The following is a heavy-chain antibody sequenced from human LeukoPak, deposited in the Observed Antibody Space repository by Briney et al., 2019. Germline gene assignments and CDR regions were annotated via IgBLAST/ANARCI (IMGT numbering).Heavy chain of an antibody. CDR1: GFTLSNYA. V-gene: IGHV3-23*01. Sequence: GGSLRLSCAASGFTLSNYAMSWVRQAPGKGLEWVSVVSGSGTTTYYADSVKGRFTTSRDNSKNTLYLQMNSLRAEDTAVYYCAKSPQVATIVYWGQGTLVTVSS. CDR2: VSGSGTTT. J-gene: IGHJ4*02. CDR3: AKSPQVATIVY. D-gene: IGHD5-12*01.